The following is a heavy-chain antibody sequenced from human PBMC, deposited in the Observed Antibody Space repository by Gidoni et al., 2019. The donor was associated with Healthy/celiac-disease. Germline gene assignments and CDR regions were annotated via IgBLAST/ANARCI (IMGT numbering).Heavy chain of an antibody. CDR1: GFTFDDYA. CDR2: ISWNSGSI. CDR3: AKDLSLKNYYYDSSGCDY. V-gene: IGHV3-9*01. Sequence: EVQLVESGGGLVQPGRSLRLSCAASGFTFDDYARHWVRQAPGKGLEWVSGISWNSGSIGYADSVKGRFTISRDNAKNSLYLQMNSLRAEDTALYYCAKDLSLKNYYYDSSGCDYWGQGTLVTVSS. D-gene: IGHD3-22*01. J-gene: IGHJ4*02.